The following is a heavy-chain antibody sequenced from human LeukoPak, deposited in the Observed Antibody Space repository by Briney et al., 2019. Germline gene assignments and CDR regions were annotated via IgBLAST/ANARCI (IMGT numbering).Heavy chain of an antibody. CDR3: ARDVLTLIAAAGTEVYYFDY. CDR2: IKQDGSEK. J-gene: IGHJ4*02. Sequence: GGSLRLSCAASGFTFSSYWMSWVRQAPGKGLERVANIKQDGSEKYYVDSVKGRFTISRDNAKNSLYLQMNSLRAEDTAVYYCARDVLTLIAAAGTEVYYFDYWGQGTLVTVSS. D-gene: IGHD6-13*01. CDR1: GFTFSSYW. V-gene: IGHV3-7*03.